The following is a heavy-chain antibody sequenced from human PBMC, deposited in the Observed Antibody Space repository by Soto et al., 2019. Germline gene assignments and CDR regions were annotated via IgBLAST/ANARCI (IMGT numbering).Heavy chain of an antibody. Sequence: PSETLSLTCTVSGGTICSGGYYWSWIRQHPGKGLEWIGYIYYSGSTYYNPSLKSRVTISVDTSKNQFSLKLSSVTAADTAVYYCARVYNWNYSLWGQGTLVTVSS. CDR1: GGTICSGGYY. J-gene: IGHJ4*02. D-gene: IGHD1-1*01. CDR2: IYYSGST. V-gene: IGHV4-31*03. CDR3: ARVYNWNYSL.